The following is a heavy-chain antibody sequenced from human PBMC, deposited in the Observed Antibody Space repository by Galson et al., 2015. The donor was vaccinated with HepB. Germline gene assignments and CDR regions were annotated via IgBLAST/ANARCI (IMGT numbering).Heavy chain of an antibody. CDR2: IWYDGSNK. CDR3: ARVPRGPDQYYYGMDV. CDR1: GFTFSSYG. D-gene: IGHD5-12*01. J-gene: IGHJ6*02. Sequence: SLRLSCAASGFTFSSYGMHWVRQAPGKGLEWVAVIWYDGSNKYYADSVKGRFTISRDNSKNTLYLQMNSLSAEDTAVYYCARVPRGPDQYYYGMDVWGQGTTVTVSS. V-gene: IGHV3-33*08.